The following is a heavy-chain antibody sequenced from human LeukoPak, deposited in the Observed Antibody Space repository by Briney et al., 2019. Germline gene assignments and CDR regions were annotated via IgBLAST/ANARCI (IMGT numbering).Heavy chain of an antibody. J-gene: IGHJ2*01. D-gene: IGHD2-15*01. CDR2: IWYDGSNK. CDR3: ARVQVAANTDYWCFDL. CDR1: GFTFSNYG. V-gene: IGHV3-33*01. Sequence: PGGSLRLSCAASGFTFSNYGIHWVRQAPGKGLEWVAVIWYDGSNKYYADSVKGRFTISRDNSKNTLYLQMSSLRAEDTAVYYCARVQVAANTDYWCFDLWGRGTLVLVSS.